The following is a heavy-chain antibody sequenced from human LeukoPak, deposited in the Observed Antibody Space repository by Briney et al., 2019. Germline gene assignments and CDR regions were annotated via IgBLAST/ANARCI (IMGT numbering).Heavy chain of an antibody. D-gene: IGHD6-19*01. V-gene: IGHV3-30*18. CDR2: ISYDGSNK. CDR3: AKDRGVARIAVAGHSDY. CDR1: GFTFISYG. Sequence: RSLRLSCAASGFTFISYGMHWVRQAPGKGLEWVAVISYDGSNKYYADSVKGRFTISRDNSKNTLYLQMNSLRAEDTAVYYCAKDRGVARIAVAGHSDYWGQGTLSPSPQ. J-gene: IGHJ4*02.